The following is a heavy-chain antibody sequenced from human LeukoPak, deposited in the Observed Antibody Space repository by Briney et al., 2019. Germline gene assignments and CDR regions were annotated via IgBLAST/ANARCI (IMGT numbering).Heavy chain of an antibody. CDR3: ARRAYDSRYFDY. J-gene: IGHJ4*02. V-gene: IGHV3-66*04. CDR1: GFTVSSNY. Sequence: GGSLRLSCAASGFTVSSNYMSWVRQAPGKGLEWVSVIYSGGSTYYADSAKGRFTISRDNSKNTLYLQMNSLRAEDTAVYYCARRAYDSRYFDYWGQGTLVTVSS. CDR2: IYSGGST. D-gene: IGHD3-22*01.